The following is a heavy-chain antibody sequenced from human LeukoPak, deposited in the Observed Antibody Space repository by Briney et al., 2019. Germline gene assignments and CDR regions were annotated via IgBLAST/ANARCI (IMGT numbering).Heavy chain of an antibody. CDR3: ARALRVSGAFDI. V-gene: IGHV3-23*01. CDR1: GFTFSSYA. J-gene: IGHJ3*02. Sequence: GGSLRLSCAASGFTFSSYAMSWVRQAPGKGLEWVSAISGSGGSTYYADSVKGRFTISRDNSKNTLYLQMNSLRAEDTAVYYCARALRVSGAFDIWGQGTMVTVSS. CDR2: ISGSGGST.